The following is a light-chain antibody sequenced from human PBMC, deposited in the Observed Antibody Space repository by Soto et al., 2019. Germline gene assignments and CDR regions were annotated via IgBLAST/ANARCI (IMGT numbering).Light chain of an antibody. Sequence: DIQMTQSPSSLSASIGDKLTISCRANQNITQFLNWYQKKPGEVPKLLIYAASRLGSGVPSRFSGSGSGTEFALTINGLQPEDFATYYCQQSYTTPRLSFGGGTRVDLK. CDR1: QNITQF. V-gene: IGKV1-39*01. CDR3: QQSYTTPRLS. J-gene: IGKJ4*01. CDR2: AAS.